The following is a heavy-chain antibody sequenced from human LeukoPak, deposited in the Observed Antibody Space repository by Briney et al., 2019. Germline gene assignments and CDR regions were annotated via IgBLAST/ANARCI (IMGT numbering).Heavy chain of an antibody. V-gene: IGHV1-46*01. CDR1: ENTFTTYY. CDR2: INPRDGST. D-gene: IGHD1-14*01. J-gene: IGHJ4*02. CDR3: AKGNLGLDY. Sequence: ASVKVSCKASENTFTTYYMHWVRQAPGQGLEWMGIINPRDGSTSYAQKFQGRVTVTRDMSTSTVYMEVSSLRSEDTAVYYCAKGNLGLDYWGQGTPVTVSS.